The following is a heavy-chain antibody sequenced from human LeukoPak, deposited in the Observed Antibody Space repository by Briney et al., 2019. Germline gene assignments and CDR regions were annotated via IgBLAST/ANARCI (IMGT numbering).Heavy chain of an antibody. J-gene: IGHJ4*02. D-gene: IGHD5-18*01. CDR3: AKGNGYSYGRYYFDY. CDR2: VTASGGNT. Sequence: GGSLRLSCAASGFTFSSYAMSWVRQAPGKGLEWVSAVTASGGNTYYADSVKGRFTISRDNSKNTLYLQVNSLRAEDTAVYYCAKGNGYSYGRYYFDYWGQGTLVTVSS. V-gene: IGHV3-23*01. CDR1: GFTFSSYA.